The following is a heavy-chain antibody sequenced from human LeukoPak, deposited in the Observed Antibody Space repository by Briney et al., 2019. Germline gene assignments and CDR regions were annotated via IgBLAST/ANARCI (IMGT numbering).Heavy chain of an antibody. Sequence: ASVKVSCKASGYTFASYGISWVRQAPGQGLEWMGWISAYNGNTNYAQKFQGRVTLTRDTSASTAYMELSSLTSEDTAVFYCARGAVIAHFDYWGQGTLVTVSS. J-gene: IGHJ4*02. CDR1: GYTFASYG. D-gene: IGHD2-21*01. V-gene: IGHV1-18*01. CDR2: ISAYNGNT. CDR3: ARGAVIAHFDY.